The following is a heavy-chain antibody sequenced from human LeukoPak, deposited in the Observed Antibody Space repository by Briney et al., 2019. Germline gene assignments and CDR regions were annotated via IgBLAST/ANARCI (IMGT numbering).Heavy chain of an antibody. CDR1: GYTFTGYY. Sequence: ASVKVSCKASGYTFTGYYMHWVRQAPGQGLEWIGWINPNSGGTNYAQKFQGRVTMTRDTSISTAHMELSRLRSDDTAVYYCARVSVRFVPAPRNWFDPWGQGTLVTVSS. D-gene: IGHD2-2*01. CDR3: ARVSVRFVPAPRNWFDP. V-gene: IGHV1-2*02. CDR2: INPNSGGT. J-gene: IGHJ5*02.